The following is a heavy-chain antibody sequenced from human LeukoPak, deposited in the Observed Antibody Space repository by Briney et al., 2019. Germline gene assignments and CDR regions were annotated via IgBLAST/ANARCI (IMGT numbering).Heavy chain of an antibody. CDR3: AKDPNYYDSSGYEADY. V-gene: IGHV3-30*18. D-gene: IGHD3-22*01. CDR2: ISYDGSNK. J-gene: IGHJ4*02. Sequence: GGSLRLSCAASGFTFSSYGMHWVRQAPGKGLEWVAVISYDGSNKYYADSVKGRFTISRDNSKNTLYLQMNSLRAEDTAVYYCAKDPNYYDSSGYEADYWGQGTLVTVSS. CDR1: GFTFSSYG.